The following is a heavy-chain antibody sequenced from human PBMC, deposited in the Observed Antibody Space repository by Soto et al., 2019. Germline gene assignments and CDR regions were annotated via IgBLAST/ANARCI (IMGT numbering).Heavy chain of an antibody. Sequence: SETLSLTCTVTGGTISGYYWTWIRQSAGGGLEWIGRIYSSGSTDYNPSLKSRVTISLDTSMNHFSLRLSSVTAADTAVYYCARGQRFSDWFDPWGQGTLVTVSS. V-gene: IGHV4-4*07. J-gene: IGHJ5*02. CDR1: GGTISGYY. CDR3: ARGQRFSDWFDP. CDR2: IYSSGST. D-gene: IGHD3-3*01.